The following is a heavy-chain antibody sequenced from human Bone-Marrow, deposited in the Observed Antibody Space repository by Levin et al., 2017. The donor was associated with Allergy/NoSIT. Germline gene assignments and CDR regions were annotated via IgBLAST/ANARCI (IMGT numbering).Heavy chain of an antibody. V-gene: IGHV3-48*03. CDR2: ISNSGSTI. CDR1: GFSFSNYE. D-gene: IGHD1-1*01. CDR3: ATGQKSLDY. J-gene: IGHJ4*02. Sequence: GGSLRLSCAGSGFSFSNYEMNWVRQAPGKGLEWVSYISNSGSTIYYADSVKDRFTISRDNAEKSLYLQMNNLRADDTALYFCATGQKSLDYWGQGTPVTVSP.